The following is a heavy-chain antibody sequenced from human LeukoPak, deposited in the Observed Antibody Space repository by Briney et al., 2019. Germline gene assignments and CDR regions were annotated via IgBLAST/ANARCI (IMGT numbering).Heavy chain of an antibody. CDR1: GFPFRSYA. D-gene: IGHD3-22*01. J-gene: IGHJ4*02. V-gene: IGHV3-30*02. CDR3: ARAGGHYYDSSGYAPDY. CDR2: IRYDGSYK. Sequence: AGGSLRLSCAASGFPFRSYAMHWVRQAPGKGLEWVAFIRYDGSYKYYGDSVKGRFTISRDNSKNTLYLQMNSLRAEDTAVYYCARAGGHYYDSSGYAPDYWGQGTLVTVSS.